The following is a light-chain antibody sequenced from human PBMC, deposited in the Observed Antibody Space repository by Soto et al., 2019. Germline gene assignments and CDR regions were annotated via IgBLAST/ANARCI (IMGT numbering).Light chain of an antibody. CDR1: HSVRSDY. V-gene: IGKV3-20*01. CDR3: QQYGNSPLT. J-gene: IGKJ4*01. Sequence: DIVLTQSPATLSLSPVDIATLSCRASHSVRSDYFAWYQQKPGQAPRVIIFGVSTRATAIPDRFSGSGSGTDFTLTISRLEPEDFALYYCQQYGNSPLTFGGGTKGDIK. CDR2: GVS.